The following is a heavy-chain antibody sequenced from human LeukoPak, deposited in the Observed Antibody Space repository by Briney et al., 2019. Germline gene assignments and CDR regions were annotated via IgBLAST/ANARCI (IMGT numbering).Heavy chain of an antibody. CDR2: ISSSSSYI. CDR1: GFTFDDYA. D-gene: IGHD2-15*01. CDR3: ARDCSGGSCSEYDAFDI. V-gene: IGHV3-21*01. Sequence: GGSLRLSCAASGFTFDDYAMHWVRQAPGKGLEWVSSISSSSSYIYYADSVKGRFTISRDNAKNSLYLQMNSLRAEDTAVYYCARDCSGGSCSEYDAFDIWGQGTMVTVSS. J-gene: IGHJ3*02.